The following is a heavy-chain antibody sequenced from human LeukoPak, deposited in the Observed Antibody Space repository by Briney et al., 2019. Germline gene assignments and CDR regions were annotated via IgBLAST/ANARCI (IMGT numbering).Heavy chain of an antibody. J-gene: IGHJ4*02. CDR3: ARDRAAALGYLDY. Sequence: PGGSLSLSCAASGFTFSNYWMSWVRQAPGKGLEWVANIKQDGSEKYYVDSVKGRFTISRDNAKNSLYLQMNSLRAEDTAVYYCARDRAAALGYLDYWGQGTLVTVSS. V-gene: IGHV3-7*01. CDR2: IKQDGSEK. CDR1: GFTFSNYW. D-gene: IGHD6-13*01.